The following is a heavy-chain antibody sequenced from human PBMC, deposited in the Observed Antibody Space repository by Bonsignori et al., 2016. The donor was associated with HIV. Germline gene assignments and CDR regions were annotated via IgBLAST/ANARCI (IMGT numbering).Heavy chain of an antibody. Sequence: WVRQAPGQGLEWMGWISAYNGNTNYAQKLQGRVTMTTDTSTSTAYMELRSLRPDDTAVYYCARESAAAGDGSDYWGQGTLVTVSS. J-gene: IGHJ4*02. V-gene: IGHV1-18*01. CDR3: ARESAAAGDGSDY. CDR2: ISAYNGNT. D-gene: IGHD6-13*01.